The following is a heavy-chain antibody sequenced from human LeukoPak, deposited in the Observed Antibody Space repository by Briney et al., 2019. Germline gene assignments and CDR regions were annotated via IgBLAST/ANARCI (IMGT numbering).Heavy chain of an antibody. J-gene: IGHJ4*02. V-gene: IGHV3-23*01. Sequence: PGGSLRLSCAASGFIFSSYVMGWVRQAPGKGLEWVSSISGGGGDTFASDSVKGRFTITREKSKNTLYLQMMGLRLEATAVYFCAKLNLGEMAYFDSWGQGALVTVSS. D-gene: IGHD3-16*01. CDR2: ISGGGGDT. CDR1: GFIFSSYV. CDR3: AKLNLGEMAYFDS.